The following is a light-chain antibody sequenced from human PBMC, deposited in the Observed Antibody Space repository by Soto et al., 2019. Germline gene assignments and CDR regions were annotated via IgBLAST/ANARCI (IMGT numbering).Light chain of an antibody. Sequence: QSALTQPASVSGSPGQSITISCTGTSSHVGGYDYVSWYQQHPGKAPKVIIYDVNNRPSGVSSRFSGSKSGNTASLSISGLQAEDDADYYCSSYSSSATNYVFGSGTKVTVL. J-gene: IGLJ1*01. CDR2: DVN. CDR1: SSHVGGYDY. CDR3: SSYSSSATNYV. V-gene: IGLV2-14*03.